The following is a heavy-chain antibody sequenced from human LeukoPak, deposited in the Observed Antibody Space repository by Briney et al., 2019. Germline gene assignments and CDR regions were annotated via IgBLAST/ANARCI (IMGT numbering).Heavy chain of an antibody. CDR3: AKNWYYGSGSYSANAPYGLDV. Sequence: GGSLRLSCAASGFTFSSYGMHWVRQAPGKGLEWVAVISNDGTNKYYGDSVKGRFTISRDNSKNTLFLQMNSLRAEDTAVYYCAKNWYYGSGSYSANAPYGLDVWGQGTTVTVSS. CDR2: ISNDGTNK. D-gene: IGHD3-10*01. CDR1: GFTFSSYG. V-gene: IGHV3-30*18. J-gene: IGHJ6*02.